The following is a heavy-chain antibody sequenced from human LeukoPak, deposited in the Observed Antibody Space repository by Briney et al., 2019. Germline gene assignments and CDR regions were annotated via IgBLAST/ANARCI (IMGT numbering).Heavy chain of an antibody. V-gene: IGHV3-30*02. CDR2: IRYDGSNK. CDR3: VKEIRRNYFYGMDV. Sequence: PGGSLRLSCAASGFSFSNSDMHWVRQAPPKELEWVAFIRYDGSNKYYEDSVKGRLTISRDNAKNTLFLRMYSLRPEDTAVYYCVKEIRRNYFYGMDVWGQGTSVTVSS. J-gene: IGHJ6*02. CDR1: GFSFSNSD.